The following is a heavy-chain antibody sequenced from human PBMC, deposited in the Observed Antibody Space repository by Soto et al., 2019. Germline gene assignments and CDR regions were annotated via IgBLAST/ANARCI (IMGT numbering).Heavy chain of an antibody. Sequence: SVTVSCKASGFTFTSSAVQWVRQARAQRLEWIGWIVVVRWNTNDAHKPQERVTITRNMSTSTAYMELSSLRSEDTAGYYCAVAEGATPFDYWGQGALVTVSS. J-gene: IGHJ4*02. D-gene: IGHD1-26*01. V-gene: IGHV1-58*01. CDR2: IVVVRWNT. CDR3: AVAEGATPFDY. CDR1: GFTFTSSA.